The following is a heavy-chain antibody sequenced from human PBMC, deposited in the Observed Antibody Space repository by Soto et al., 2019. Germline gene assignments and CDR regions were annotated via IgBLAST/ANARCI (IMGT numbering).Heavy chain of an antibody. Sequence: EVQLVESGGGLVQPGGSLTLSCAASGFTFSNYWMHWVRQAPGKGLVWVSRINSGGSSTSYADSVKGRFTISRDNARNTLYVQMNSLRVEDTAVYYCARAGDRGYEPDDWGPGTLVTVSS. D-gene: IGHD5-12*01. CDR2: INSGGSST. CDR3: ARAGDRGYEPDD. J-gene: IGHJ4*02. V-gene: IGHV3-74*01. CDR1: GFTFSNYW.